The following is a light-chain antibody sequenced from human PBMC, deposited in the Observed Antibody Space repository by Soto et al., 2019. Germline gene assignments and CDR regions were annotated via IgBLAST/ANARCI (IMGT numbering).Light chain of an antibody. CDR1: SSDVGSYNL. J-gene: IGLJ2*01. CDR2: EGS. V-gene: IGLV2-23*03. CDR3: CSYAGSSTFGV. Sequence: QSALTQPASASGSPGQSITISCTGTSSDVGSYNLVSWYPQHPGKAPKLMIYEGSKRPSGVSNRVSGSKAGNTASLTISGLQAEDEADYYCCSYAGSSTFGVFGGGTKLTVL.